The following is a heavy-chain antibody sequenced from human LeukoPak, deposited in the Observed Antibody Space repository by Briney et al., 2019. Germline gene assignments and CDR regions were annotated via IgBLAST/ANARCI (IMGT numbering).Heavy chain of an antibody. CDR2: ISGSGDST. CDR3: SKGGLACSSTSCFEY. CDR1: RFTFSTYA. D-gene: IGHD2-2*01. Sequence: GGSLRLSCAASRFTFSTYAMTWVRQAPGEGLEWVSSISGSGDSTYYADSVKGRFTISRDNSKNTLYLQMNSLRAEDTAVYYCSKGGLACSSTSCFEYWGQGTLVTVAS. J-gene: IGHJ4*02. V-gene: IGHV3-23*01.